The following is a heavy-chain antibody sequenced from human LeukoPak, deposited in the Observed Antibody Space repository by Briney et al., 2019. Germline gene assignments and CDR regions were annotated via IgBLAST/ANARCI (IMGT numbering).Heavy chain of an antibody. Sequence: GESLKISRKGFWYNFTSYRNGLGGPIPGKSLEWMGIIYPGDSDTRYSPSFQGQVTISADKSISTAYLQWSSLKASDTAMYYCARRVSVGFDPWGQGTLVTVSS. V-gene: IGHV5-51*01. CDR3: ARRVSVGFDP. CDR2: IYPGDSDT. J-gene: IGHJ5*02. CDR1: WYNFTSYR. D-gene: IGHD6-19*01.